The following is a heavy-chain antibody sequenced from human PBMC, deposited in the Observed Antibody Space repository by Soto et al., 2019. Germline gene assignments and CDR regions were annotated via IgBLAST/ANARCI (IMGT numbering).Heavy chain of an antibody. Sequence: PSETLSLTCTVSGGSISSYYWSWIRQPPGKGLEWIGYIYYSGSTNYNPSLKSRVTISVDTSKNQFSLKLSSVTAADTAVYYCARGYYDFWSGYSWWFDPWGQGTLVTVSS. CDR2: IYYSGST. D-gene: IGHD3-3*01. J-gene: IGHJ5*02. CDR3: ARGYYDFWSGYSWWFDP. V-gene: IGHV4-59*01. CDR1: GGSISSYY.